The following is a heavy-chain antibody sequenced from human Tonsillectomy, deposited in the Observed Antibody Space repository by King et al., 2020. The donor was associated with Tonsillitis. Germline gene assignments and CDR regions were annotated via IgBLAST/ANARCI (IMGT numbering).Heavy chain of an antibody. D-gene: IGHD6-19*01. V-gene: IGHV3-53*01. CDR3: ARDAVTYHDS. Sequence: VQLVESGGGLIQPGGSLRLSCAAAGFTVSSNYMSWVRQAPGKGLEWVSVIYSGGSTYYADSVKGRFTISRDDSKNTVYLLMNSLRAEDTAVYYCARDAVTYHDSWGQGTLVTVSS. CDR1: GFTVSSNY. CDR2: IYSGGST. J-gene: IGHJ4*02.